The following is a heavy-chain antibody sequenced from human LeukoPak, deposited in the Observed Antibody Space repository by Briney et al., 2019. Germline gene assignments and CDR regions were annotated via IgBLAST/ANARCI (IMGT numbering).Heavy chain of an antibody. V-gene: IGHV3-30-3*01. CDR1: GFTFSSYA. J-gene: IGHJ4*02. Sequence: GGSLRLSCAASGFTFSSYAMHWVRQAPGKGLEWVAVISYDGSNKYYADSVKGRFTISRDNSKNTLYLQMNSLRAEDTAVYYCARGGSRSAAGRVAYWGQGTLVTVSS. CDR2: ISYDGSNK. CDR3: ARGGSRSAAGRVAY. D-gene: IGHD6-6*01.